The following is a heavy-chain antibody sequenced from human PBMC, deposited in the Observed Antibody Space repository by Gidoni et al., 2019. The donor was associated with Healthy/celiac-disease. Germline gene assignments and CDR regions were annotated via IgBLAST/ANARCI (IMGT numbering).Heavy chain of an antibody. CDR1: GFTFSSYG. V-gene: IGHV3-30*02. J-gene: IGHJ4*02. CDR2: IRYDGSNK. CDR3: AKGPYYYDSSGHDY. Sequence: QVQLVESGGGVVQPGGSLRLSCAASGFTFSSYGMHWVRQAPGKGLEWVAFIRYDGSNKYYADSVKGRFTISRDNSKNTLYLQMNSLRAEDTAVYYCAKGPYYYDSSGHDYWGQGTLVTVSS. D-gene: IGHD3-22*01.